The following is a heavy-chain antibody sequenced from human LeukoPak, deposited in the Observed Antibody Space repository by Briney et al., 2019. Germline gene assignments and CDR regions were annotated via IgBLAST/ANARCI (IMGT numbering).Heavy chain of an antibody. V-gene: IGHV1-18*01. J-gene: IGHJ4*02. Sequence: GASVKVSCKASGYTFTNCAVSWVRQAPGQGLEYMGYISAYNGNTNYAQKFQGRVTMTRDTSISTAYMELSSLRSDDTAVYYCARSARPLDSWGQGTLVTVSS. CDR2: ISAYNGNT. CDR3: ARSARPLDS. D-gene: IGHD6-25*01. CDR1: GYTFTNCA.